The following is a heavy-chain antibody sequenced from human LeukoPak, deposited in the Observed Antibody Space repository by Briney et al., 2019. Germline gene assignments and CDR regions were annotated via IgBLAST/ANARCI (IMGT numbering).Heavy chain of an antibody. CDR2: IYSSGST. CDR1: GGSISSYY. Sequence: SETLSLTCAVSGGSISSYYWSWIRQPAGKGLEWIGHIYSSGSTNYNPSLKSRVTMFVDTSKNQFSLKRSTVTAADTAVYYCARDTVIVGAPRFDYWGQGTLLTVSA. D-gene: IGHD1-26*01. CDR3: ARDTVIVGAPRFDY. V-gene: IGHV4-4*07. J-gene: IGHJ4*02.